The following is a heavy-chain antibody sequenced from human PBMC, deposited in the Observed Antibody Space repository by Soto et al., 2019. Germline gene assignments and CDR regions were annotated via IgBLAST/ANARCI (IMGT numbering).Heavy chain of an antibody. Sequence: XGSLRLSFAVSGGTCNRHAINWVRQAPGKGLEWVAVISFDGKNKYYGDSVEGRFTVSRENFNNTVYLQMNSLRGEDTAVYFCARDRWEQAPPRYYYGMDVWGQGTTVTVSS. CDR3: ARDRWEQAPPRYYYGMDV. CDR1: GGTCNRHA. V-gene: IGHV3-30*04. CDR2: ISFDGKNK. D-gene: IGHD1-26*01. J-gene: IGHJ6*02.